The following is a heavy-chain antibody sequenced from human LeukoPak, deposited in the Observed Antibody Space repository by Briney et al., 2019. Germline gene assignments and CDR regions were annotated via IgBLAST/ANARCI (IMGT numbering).Heavy chain of an antibody. Sequence: ASVKVSCKASGHTLTELAIHWVRQAPGKGLEWMGGFDPEDGQTIYAQKLQGRVTMTTDTSTSTAYMELRSLRSDDTAVYYCARGGETLRYSEFDPWGQGTLVTVSS. CDR3: ARGGETLRYSEFDP. CDR1: GHTLTELA. D-gene: IGHD3-9*01. J-gene: IGHJ5*02. V-gene: IGHV1-24*01. CDR2: FDPEDGQT.